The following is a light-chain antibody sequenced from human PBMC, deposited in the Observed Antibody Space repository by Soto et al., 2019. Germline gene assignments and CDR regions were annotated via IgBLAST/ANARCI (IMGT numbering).Light chain of an antibody. CDR1: SSDVGAYNY. V-gene: IGLV2-8*01. Sequence: QSALTQPPSASGSPGQSVTISCTGTSSDVGAYNYVSWYQQYPGKAPKLMIYEVSKRPSGVPDRFSGSKSGNTASLTVSGLQAEDEADYHCTSYEGSDIWVFGGGTKLTVL. J-gene: IGLJ3*02. CDR3: TSYEGSDIWV. CDR2: EVS.